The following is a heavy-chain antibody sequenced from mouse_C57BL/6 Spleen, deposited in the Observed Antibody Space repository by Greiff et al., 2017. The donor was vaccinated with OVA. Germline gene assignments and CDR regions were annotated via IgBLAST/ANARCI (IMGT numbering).Heavy chain of an antibody. CDR1: GYAFSSSW. J-gene: IGHJ2*01. D-gene: IGHD2-1*01. CDR2: IYPGDGDT. V-gene: IGHV1-82*01. CDR3: ASYGNYVDFDY. Sequence: QVQLQQSGPELVKPGASVKISCKASGYAFSSSWMNWVKQRPGQGLEWIGRIYPGDGDTNYNGKFKGKATLTADKSSSTAYMQLSSLTSEDSAVYFCASYGNYVDFDYWGQGTTLTVSS.